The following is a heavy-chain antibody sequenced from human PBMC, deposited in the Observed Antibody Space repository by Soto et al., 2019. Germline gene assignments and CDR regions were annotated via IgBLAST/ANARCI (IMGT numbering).Heavy chain of an antibody. D-gene: IGHD4-4*01. CDR2: INPNSGGT. V-gene: IGHV1-2*04. Sequence: GASVKVSCKASGYTFTGYYMHWVRQAPGQGLEWMGWINPNSGGTNYAQKFQGWVTMTRDTSISTAYMELSSLRSEDTAVYYCAREAPTTVTTWIISFDPWGQGTLVTVSS. CDR3: AREAPTTVTTWIISFDP. CDR1: GYTFTGYY. J-gene: IGHJ5*02.